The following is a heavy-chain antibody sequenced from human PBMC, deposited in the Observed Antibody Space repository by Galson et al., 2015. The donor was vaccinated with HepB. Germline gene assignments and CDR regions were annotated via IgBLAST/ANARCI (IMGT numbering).Heavy chain of an antibody. CDR3: ATDDYSGSYSFNAFDI. Sequence: SVKVSCKVSGYTLTELSMHWVRQAPGKGLEWMGGFDPEDGETIYAQKFQGRVTMTEDTSTDTAYMELSSLRSEDTAVYYCATDDYSGSYSFNAFDIWGQGTMVTVSS. V-gene: IGHV1-24*01. CDR2: FDPEDGET. D-gene: IGHD1-26*01. CDR1: GYTLTELS. J-gene: IGHJ3*02.